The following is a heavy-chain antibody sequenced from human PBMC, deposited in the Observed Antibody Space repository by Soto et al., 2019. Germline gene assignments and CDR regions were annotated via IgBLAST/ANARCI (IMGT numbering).Heavy chain of an antibody. D-gene: IGHD6-6*01. CDR2: IWYDGSNK. CDR1: GFTFSSYG. V-gene: IGHV3-33*01. Sequence: PGGSLRLSCAASGFTFSSYGMHWVRQAPGKGLEWVAVIWYDGSNKYYADSVKGRFTISRDNSKNTLYLQMNSLRAEDTAVYYCAREFSSSSALYYYYGMDVWGQGTTVTVS. CDR3: AREFSSSSALYYYYGMDV. J-gene: IGHJ6*02.